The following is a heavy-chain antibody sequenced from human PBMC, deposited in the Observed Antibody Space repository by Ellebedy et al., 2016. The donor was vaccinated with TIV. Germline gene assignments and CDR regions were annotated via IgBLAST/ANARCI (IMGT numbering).Heavy chain of an antibody. CDR2: IFWNADK. V-gene: IGHV2-5*01. D-gene: IGHD6-13*01. CDR1: GFSLYTTGVG. Sequence: SGPTLVKPTQTLTLTCTFSGFSLYTTGVGVGWIRQPPGEALEWLAFIFWNADKHYSPSLKTRLTISKDTSKNQVVLTMTNMDPVDTATYYCARIRGADSSSWYLDYWGQGTLVTVSS. CDR3: ARIRGADSSSWYLDY. J-gene: IGHJ4*02.